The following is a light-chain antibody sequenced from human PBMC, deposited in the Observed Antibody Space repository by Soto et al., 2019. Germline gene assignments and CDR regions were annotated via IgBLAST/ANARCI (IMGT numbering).Light chain of an antibody. CDR1: QSVLYSSNNKNY. J-gene: IGKJ2*01. Sequence: DIVMTQSPDSLAVSLGERATINCKSSQSVLYSSNNKNYLAWYQQKPGQPPKLLIYWASTRESGVPDRFSGRGSGPDFTLTISSLQAEDVAVYYCQQYYSSPHTFGQGTKLEIK. V-gene: IGKV4-1*01. CDR2: WAS. CDR3: QQYYSSPHT.